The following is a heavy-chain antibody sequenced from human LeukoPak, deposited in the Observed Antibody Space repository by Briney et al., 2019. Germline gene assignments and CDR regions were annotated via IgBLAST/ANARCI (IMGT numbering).Heavy chain of an antibody. CDR1: GFTFSSYA. CDR2: ISSNGGST. Sequence: GGTLRLSCAASGFTFSSYAMHWGRQAPGKGLEYVSAISSNGGSTYYANSVKGRFTISRDNSKNTLYLQMGSLRAEDMAVYYCARAGIAVAGTKSLYFDYWGQGTLVTVSS. D-gene: IGHD6-19*01. J-gene: IGHJ4*02. CDR3: ARAGIAVAGTKSLYFDY. V-gene: IGHV3-64*01.